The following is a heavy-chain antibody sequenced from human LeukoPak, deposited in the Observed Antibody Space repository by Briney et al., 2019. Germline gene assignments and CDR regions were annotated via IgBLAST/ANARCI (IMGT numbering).Heavy chain of an antibody. J-gene: IGHJ4*02. Sequence: GGSLRLSCAASGFTFSSYAMHWVRQAPGKGLEWVAVISYDGSNKYYADSVKGRFTISRDNAKNSLYLQMNSLRAEDTAVYYCARGMGVLLWFGELSPLDYWGQGTLVTVSS. CDR3: ARGMGVLLWFGELSPLDY. CDR1: GFTFSSYA. D-gene: IGHD3-10*01. V-gene: IGHV3-30-3*01. CDR2: ISYDGSNK.